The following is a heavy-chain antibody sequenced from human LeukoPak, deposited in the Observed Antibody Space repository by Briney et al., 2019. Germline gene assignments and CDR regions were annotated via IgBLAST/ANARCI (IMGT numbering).Heavy chain of an antibody. J-gene: IGHJ4*02. Sequence: ASVKVSYKVSGYTLTELSMHWVRQAPGKGLEWLGGFDPEDGETIHAQKFQGRVTMTEDTSTDTAYMELSSLRSEDTAVYYCATVPNLRYFDWLLSSFDYWGQGTLVTVSS. CDR2: FDPEDGET. CDR1: GYTLTELS. CDR3: ATVPNLRYFDWLLSSFDY. V-gene: IGHV1-24*01. D-gene: IGHD3-9*01.